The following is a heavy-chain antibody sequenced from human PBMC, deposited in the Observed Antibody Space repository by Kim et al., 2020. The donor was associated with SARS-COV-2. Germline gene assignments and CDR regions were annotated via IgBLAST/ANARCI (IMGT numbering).Heavy chain of an antibody. J-gene: IGHJ4*02. D-gene: IGHD1-26*01. V-gene: IGHV4-4*09. CDR3: AGTARGANFDY. Sequence: TNNPPPTRRVTISVATSKNQFSLKLSSVTAADTAVYYCAGTARGANFDYWGRGALVTVSS.